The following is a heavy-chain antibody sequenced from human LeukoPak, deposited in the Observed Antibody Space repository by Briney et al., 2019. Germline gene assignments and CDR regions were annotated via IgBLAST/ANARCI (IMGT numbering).Heavy chain of an antibody. CDR3: ARDGIPGYSSGWYAWGLDY. CDR1: GGSISSSSYY. Sequence: PSETLSLTCTVSGGSISSSSYYWGWIRQPPGKGLEWIGSIYYSGSTYYNPSLKSRVTISVDTSKNQFSLKLSSVTAADTAVYYCARDGIPGYSSGWYAWGLDYWGQGPLVTVSS. J-gene: IGHJ4*02. CDR2: IYYSGST. V-gene: IGHV4-39*07. D-gene: IGHD6-19*01.